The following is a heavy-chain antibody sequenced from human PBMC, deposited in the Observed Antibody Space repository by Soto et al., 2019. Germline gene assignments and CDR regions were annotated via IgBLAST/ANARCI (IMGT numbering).Heavy chain of an antibody. Sequence: QPGGSLRLSCAASGFTVSSKYMSWVRQAPGKGLEWVSVIYSDGSTYYADSVKGRFTISRDNSKNTLYLQMNSLRAEDTAVYYCATERGPTYYFDYWGQGTLVTV. J-gene: IGHJ4*02. CDR2: IYSDGST. D-gene: IGHD2-21*01. CDR3: ATERGPTYYFDY. V-gene: IGHV3-53*01. CDR1: GFTVSSKY.